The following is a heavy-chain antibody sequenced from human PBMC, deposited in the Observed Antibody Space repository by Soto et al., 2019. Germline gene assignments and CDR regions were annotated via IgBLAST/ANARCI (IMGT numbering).Heavy chain of an antibody. J-gene: IGHJ4*02. D-gene: IGHD5-12*01. Sequence: GGSLRLSCAASGFTVSSNYMSWVRQAPGKGLEWVSVIYSGGSTYYADSVKGRFTISRDNSKNTLYLQMNSLRAEDTAVYYCARGGNPARGYDARILDYWGQGTLVTVSS. CDR3: ARGGNPARGYDARILDY. CDR1: GFTVSSNY. CDR2: IYSGGST. V-gene: IGHV3-66*01.